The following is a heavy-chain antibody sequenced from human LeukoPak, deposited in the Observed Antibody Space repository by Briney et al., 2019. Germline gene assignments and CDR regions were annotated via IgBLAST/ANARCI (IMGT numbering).Heavy chain of an antibody. J-gene: IGHJ4*02. CDR2: ISWNSGSI. D-gene: IGHD2-15*01. CDR3: AKDPSVNCSGGSCYSGHGY. CDR1: GFTFSSYG. V-gene: IGHV3-9*01. Sequence: GGSLRLSCAASGFTFSSYGMHWVRQAPGKGLEWVSGISWNSGSIGYADSVKGRFTISRDNAKNSLYLQMNSLRAEDTALYYCAKDPSVNCSGGSCYSGHGYWGQGTLVTVSS.